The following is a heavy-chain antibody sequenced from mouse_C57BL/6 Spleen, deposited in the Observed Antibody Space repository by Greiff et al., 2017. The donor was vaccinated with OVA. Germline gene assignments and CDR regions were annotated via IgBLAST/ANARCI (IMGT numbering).Heavy chain of an antibody. CDR3: ARETYDYGKEGNFDY. D-gene: IGHD2-1*01. J-gene: IGHJ2*01. Sequence: QVQLKQPGAELVRPGSSVKLSCKASGYTFTSYWMHWVKQRPIQGLEWIGNIDPSDSETHYNQKFKDKATLTVDKSSSTAYMQLSSLTSEDSAVYYCARETYDYGKEGNFDYWGQGTTLTVSS. V-gene: IGHV1-52*01. CDR2: IDPSDSET. CDR1: GYTFTSYW.